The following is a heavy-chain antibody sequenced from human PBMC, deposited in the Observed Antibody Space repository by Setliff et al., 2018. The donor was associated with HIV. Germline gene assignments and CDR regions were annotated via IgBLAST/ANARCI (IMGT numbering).Heavy chain of an antibody. Sequence: SETLSLTCTVSGGSITGSHYFWGWIRRPPLKGLEWIASIHYTGRTYYNPSLKSRVSTSVDPSKNHLSLKLTSVTAADTAVYYCARVIPAGVPANWFDPWGHGTLVTVSS. CDR3: ARVIPAGVPANWFDP. J-gene: IGHJ5*02. V-gene: IGHV4-39*02. D-gene: IGHD2-2*01. CDR1: GGSITGSHYF. CDR2: IHYTGRT.